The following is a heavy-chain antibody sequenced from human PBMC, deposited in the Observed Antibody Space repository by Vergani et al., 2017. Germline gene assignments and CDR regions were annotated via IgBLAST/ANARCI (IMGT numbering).Heavy chain of an antibody. CDR3: ARGNYYGSGTYVDP. CDR2: ISYDGSNK. J-gene: IGHJ5*02. V-gene: IGHV3-30-3*01. CDR1: GFTFSSYA. D-gene: IGHD3-10*01. Sequence: QVQLVESGGGVVQPGRSLRLSCAASGFTFSSYAMHWVRQAPGKGLEWVAVISYDGSNKYYADSVKGRFTISRDNSKNTLYLQMNNLRVEDTAVYYCARGNYYGSGTYVDPWGQGTLVTVSS.